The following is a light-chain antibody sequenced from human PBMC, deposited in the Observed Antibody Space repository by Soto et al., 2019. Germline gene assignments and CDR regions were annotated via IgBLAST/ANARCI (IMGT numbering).Light chain of an antibody. Sequence: EIVMTQSPATLSVSPGERATLSCRASQSVSSNLAWYQQKPGQAPRLLIYGASTRATGIPARLSGSGSGTEFPLTISSLQSEDFAVYYCQQYNNWPPMYTFGQGTKLEIK. V-gene: IGKV3-15*01. J-gene: IGKJ2*01. CDR3: QQYNNWPPMYT. CDR1: QSVSSN. CDR2: GAS.